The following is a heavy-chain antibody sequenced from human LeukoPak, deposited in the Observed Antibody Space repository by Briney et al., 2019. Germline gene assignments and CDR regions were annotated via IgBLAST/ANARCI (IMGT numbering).Heavy chain of an antibody. CDR3: ARDAVDYGPDY. CDR1: GYTFTSYY. CDR2: INPSGGST. J-gene: IGHJ4*02. D-gene: IGHD4-17*01. V-gene: IGHV1-46*01. Sequence: ASVKVSCKASGYTFTSYYMHWVRLAPGQGLEWMGIINPSGGSTSYAQKFQGRVTMTRDTSTSTVYMELSSLRSEDTAVYYCARDAVDYGPDYWGQGTQVTVSS.